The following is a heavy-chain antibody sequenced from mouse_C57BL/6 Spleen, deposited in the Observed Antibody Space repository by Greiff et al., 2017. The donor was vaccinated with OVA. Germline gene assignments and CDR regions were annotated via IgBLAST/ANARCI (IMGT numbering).Heavy chain of an antibody. V-gene: IGHV5-17*01. Sequence: EVKLMESGGGLVKPGGSLKLSCAASGFTFSDYGMHWVRQAPEKGLEWVAYISSGSSTIYYADTVKGRFTISRDNAKNTLFLQMTSLRSEDTAMYYCARGNYYSNYDWFAYWGQGTLVTVSA. CDR2: ISSGSSTI. CDR3: ARGNYYSNYDWFAY. J-gene: IGHJ3*01. CDR1: GFTFSDYG. D-gene: IGHD2-5*01.